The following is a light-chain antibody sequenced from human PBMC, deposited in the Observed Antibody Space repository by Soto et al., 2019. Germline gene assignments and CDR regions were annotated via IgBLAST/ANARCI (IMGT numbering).Light chain of an antibody. CDR1: RGHSSYA. Sequence: QSVLTQSPSASASLGASVKLTCTLSRGHSSYAIAWHQQQPEKGPRYLMRLNSDGSHSKGDGIPDRFSGSSSGAERYLTISILQSEDEADYYCQTWGTGIRVVFGGGTKVTVL. CDR3: QTWGTGIRVV. CDR2: LNSDGSH. V-gene: IGLV4-69*01. J-gene: IGLJ2*01.